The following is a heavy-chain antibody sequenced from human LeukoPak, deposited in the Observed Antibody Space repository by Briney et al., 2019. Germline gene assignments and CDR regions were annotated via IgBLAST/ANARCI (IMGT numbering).Heavy chain of an antibody. CDR2: LYTSGIT. CDR1: GGSISSYY. CDR3: ARGGSSGYYYG. D-gene: IGHD3-22*01. Sequence: SETLSLTSTVDGGSISSYYWSWIRQPAGKGLEWIGLLYTSGITNYNPSIKGRVTMSVDTSKNQFSLKLTSVTAADTAVYYCARGGSSGYYYGWGQGTLVTVSS. V-gene: IGHV4-4*07. J-gene: IGHJ4*02.